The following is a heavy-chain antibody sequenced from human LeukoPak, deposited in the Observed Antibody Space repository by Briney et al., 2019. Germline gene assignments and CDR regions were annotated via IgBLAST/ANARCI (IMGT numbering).Heavy chain of an antibody. CDR1: GGSISSGDYY. Sequence: SETLSLTCTVSGGSISSGDYYWSWIRQPPGKGLEWIGYIYYSGSTYYNPSLKSRVTISVDTSKNQFSLKLSSVTAADTAVYYCARDKPLYGPASGLNYWGQGTLVTVSS. D-gene: IGHD3-10*01. V-gene: IGHV4-30-4*01. CDR3: ARDKPLYGPASGLNY. CDR2: IYYSGST. J-gene: IGHJ4*02.